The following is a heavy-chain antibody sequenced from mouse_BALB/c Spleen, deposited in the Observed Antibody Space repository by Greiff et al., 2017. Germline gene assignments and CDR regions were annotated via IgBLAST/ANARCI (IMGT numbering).Heavy chain of an antibody. CDR3: ARGYYGSSYFFDY. J-gene: IGHJ2*01. Sequence: DVQLQESGPGLVKPSQSLSLTCSVTGYSITSGYYWNWIRQFPGNKLEWMGYISYDGSNNYNPSLKNRISITRDTSKNQFFLKLNSVTTEDTATYYCARGYYGSSYFFDYWGQGTTLTVSS. CDR1: GYSITSGYY. D-gene: IGHD1-1*01. CDR2: ISYDGSN. V-gene: IGHV3-6*02.